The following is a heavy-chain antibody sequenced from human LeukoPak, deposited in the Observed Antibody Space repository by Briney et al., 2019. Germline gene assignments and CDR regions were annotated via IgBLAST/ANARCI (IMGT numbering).Heavy chain of an antibody. Sequence: GGSLRLSCAASGFTFSNAWMSWVPQAPGKGLEWLGRIKSKTDGGTTDYAAPVKGRFTISRDDSKNTLYLQMNSLKTEDTAVYYCTTHDYYDSSGPPFDYWGQGTLVTVSS. D-gene: IGHD3-22*01. CDR1: GFTFSNAW. CDR3: TTHDYYDSSGPPFDY. V-gene: IGHV3-15*01. J-gene: IGHJ4*02. CDR2: IKSKTDGGTT.